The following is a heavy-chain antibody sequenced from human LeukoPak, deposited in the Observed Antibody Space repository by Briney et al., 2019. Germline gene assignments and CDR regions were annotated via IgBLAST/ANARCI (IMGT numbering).Heavy chain of an antibody. CDR3: AKDVRLGELYWFDP. D-gene: IGHD3-16*01. Sequence: PGGSLRLSCAASGFAFSSYAMSRVRQAPGKGLEWVSAISGSGGSTYYADSVKGRFTISRDNSKNTLYLQMNSLRAEDTAVYYCAKDVRLGELYWFDPWGQGTLVTVSS. V-gene: IGHV3-23*01. J-gene: IGHJ5*02. CDR1: GFAFSSYA. CDR2: ISGSGGST.